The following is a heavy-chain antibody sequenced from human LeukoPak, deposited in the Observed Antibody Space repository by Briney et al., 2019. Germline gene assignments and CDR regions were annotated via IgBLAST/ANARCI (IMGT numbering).Heavy chain of an antibody. Sequence: GGSLRLSCAASGFTFSSYSMNWVRQAPGKGLEWVSSISGGSHYIDYADSVKGRFTISRDNAKNSLYLQMNSLTDEDTAVYYCARLPGDYWGQGTLVTVSS. CDR3: ARLPGDY. V-gene: IGHV3-21*01. CDR1: GFTFSSYS. D-gene: IGHD1-14*01. CDR2: ISGGSHYI. J-gene: IGHJ4*02.